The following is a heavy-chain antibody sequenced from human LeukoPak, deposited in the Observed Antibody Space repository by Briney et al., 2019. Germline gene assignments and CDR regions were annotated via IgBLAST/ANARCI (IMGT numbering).Heavy chain of an antibody. CDR3: ARGLRRTAAAGGVGY. D-gene: IGHD6-13*01. J-gene: IGHJ4*02. CDR1: GYTFTGYY. Sequence: ASVKVSCKASGYTFTGYYMHWVRQAPGQGLEWMGWINPNSGGTNYAQKFQGRVTMTRDTSISTAYMELSRLRSDDTAVYYCARGLRRTAAAGGVGYWGQGTLVTVSS. V-gene: IGHV1-2*02. CDR2: INPNSGGT.